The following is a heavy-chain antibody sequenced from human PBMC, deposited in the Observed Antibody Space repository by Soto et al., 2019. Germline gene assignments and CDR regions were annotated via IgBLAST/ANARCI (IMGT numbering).Heavy chain of an antibody. D-gene: IGHD6-6*01. J-gene: IGHJ6*02. Sequence: ASVKVSCKASGYTFTGYYMHWVRQAPGQGLEWMGWINPNSGGTNYAQKFQGWVTMTRDTSISTAYMELSRLRSDDTAVYYCARDKESRSSGRTYYYYGMDVWGQGTTVTVSS. CDR1: GYTFTGYY. CDR3: ARDKESRSSGRTYYYYGMDV. V-gene: IGHV1-2*04. CDR2: INPNSGGT.